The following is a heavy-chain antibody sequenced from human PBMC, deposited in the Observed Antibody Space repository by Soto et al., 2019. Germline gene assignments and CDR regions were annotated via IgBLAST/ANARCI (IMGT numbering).Heavy chain of an antibody. J-gene: IGHJ6*02. CDR3: ARVNYYGSGSYEDLFYYYGLDV. D-gene: IGHD3-10*01. Sequence: GASVKVSCKASGYTFSTYDINWVRQAPGQGLEWMGWMNPNSGDTGYAQKFLGRVTMTRDSSIRTVYMELSSLSSEDTAVYYCARVNYYGSGSYEDLFYYYGLDVCGPGTTVTVSS. CDR1: GYTFSTYD. CDR2: MNPNSGDT. V-gene: IGHV1-8*01.